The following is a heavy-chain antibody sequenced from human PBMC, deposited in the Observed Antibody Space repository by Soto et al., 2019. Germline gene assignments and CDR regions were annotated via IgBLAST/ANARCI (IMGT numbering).Heavy chain of an antibody. Sequence: GSLRLSCAASGFTFSDYYMSWIRQAPGKGLEWVSVIQSDGSTYYADSVKGRFTISRDNSKNTLYVQMNSLRAEDTAVYYCAREAPWVYDYWSQGTLVTVSS. V-gene: IGHV3-66*01. CDR3: AREAPWVYDY. CDR2: IQSDGST. D-gene: IGHD3-16*01. J-gene: IGHJ4*02. CDR1: GFTFSDYY.